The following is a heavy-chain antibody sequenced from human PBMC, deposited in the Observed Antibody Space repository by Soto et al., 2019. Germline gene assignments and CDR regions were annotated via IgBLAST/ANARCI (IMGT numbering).Heavy chain of an antibody. CDR1: GYAFTDYY. Sequence: QVQLVQSGAEVKKPGASVKVSCKASGYAFTDYYMHWVRQAPGQGLEWMGWINSKSGGTNLAQRFQGRVTMTRDTSISTTHLEVSRLRSDDTAIFCCARSDTDMAALYYGMDVWGQGTTVTVSS. J-gene: IGHJ6*02. CDR3: ARSDTDMAALYYGMDV. CDR2: INSKSGGT. D-gene: IGHD5-18*01. V-gene: IGHV1-2*02.